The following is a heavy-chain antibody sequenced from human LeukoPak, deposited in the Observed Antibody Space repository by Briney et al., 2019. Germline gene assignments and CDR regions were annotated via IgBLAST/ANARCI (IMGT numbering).Heavy chain of an antibody. CDR2: IYYSGST. J-gene: IGHJ5*02. CDR3: ARVSLPNWFDP. Sequence: SETLSLTCTVSGGSISSGDYYWSWIRQPPGKGLEWIGYIYYSGSTYYNPSLKSRVTISVDTSKNQFSLKLSSVTAADTAVYYCARVSLPNWFDPWGQRTLVTVSS. V-gene: IGHV4-30-4*01. CDR1: GGSISSGDYY. D-gene: IGHD3-16*02.